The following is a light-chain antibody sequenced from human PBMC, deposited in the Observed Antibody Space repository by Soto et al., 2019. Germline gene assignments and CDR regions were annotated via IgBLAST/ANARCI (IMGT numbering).Light chain of an antibody. J-gene: IGKJ5*01. CDR1: QSVGRN. CDR3: QQRNVWPPIT. Sequence: EIVLTQSPASLSVSPGERVTLSCRASQSVGRNLAWYHQQPGQAPRLLIYDASSRATGVPARFSGSGSGTEFTLTISRLQSEDFAVYYCQQRNVWPPITFGQGTRLEIK. CDR2: DAS. V-gene: IGKV3-15*01.